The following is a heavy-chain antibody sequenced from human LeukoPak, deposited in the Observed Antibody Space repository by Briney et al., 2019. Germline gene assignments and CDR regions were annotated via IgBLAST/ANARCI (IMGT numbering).Heavy chain of an antibody. CDR3: AKERTYYYDSRGYFDY. V-gene: IGHV3-30*02. J-gene: IGHJ4*02. CDR1: GFTFSSYG. Sequence: GGSLRLSCAASGFTFSSYGMHWVRQAPGKGLEWVAFIRYDGSNKYYADSVKGRFTTSRDNSKNTLYLQMNSLRAEDTAVYYCAKERTYYYDSRGYFDYWGQGTLVTVSS. CDR2: IRYDGSNK. D-gene: IGHD3-22*01.